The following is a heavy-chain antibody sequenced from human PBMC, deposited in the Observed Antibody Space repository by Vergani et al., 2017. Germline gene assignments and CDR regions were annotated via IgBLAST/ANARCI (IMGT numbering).Heavy chain of an antibody. D-gene: IGHD3-22*01. V-gene: IGHV4-34*01. Sequence: QVQLQQWGAGLLKPSETLSLTCAVYGGSFSGYYWSWIRQPPGKGLEWIGSMDYNGRAYYTPSLRRRVAISIDTSKMQFSLKLYSLTAADTAIYYCARHVTQDYYNDSDYFDYWGLGTLVTVSS. CDR2: MDYNGRA. J-gene: IGHJ4*02. CDR3: ARHVTQDYYNDSDYFDY. CDR1: GGSFSGYY.